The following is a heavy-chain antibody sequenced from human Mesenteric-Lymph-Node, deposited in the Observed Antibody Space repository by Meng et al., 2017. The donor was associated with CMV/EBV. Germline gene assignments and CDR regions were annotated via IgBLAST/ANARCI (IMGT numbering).Heavy chain of an antibody. D-gene: IGHD2-2*01. Sequence: SVKVSCKTSEYTFTDYYMHWVRQAPGQGLEWMGGIIPIFGTANYAQKFQGRVTITTDESTSTAYMELSSLRSEDTAVYYCARTQEETSSYLGLAFDIWGQGTMVTVSS. CDR3: ARTQEETSSYLGLAFDI. V-gene: IGHV1-69*05. CDR2: IIPIFGTA. J-gene: IGHJ3*02. CDR1: EYTFTDYY.